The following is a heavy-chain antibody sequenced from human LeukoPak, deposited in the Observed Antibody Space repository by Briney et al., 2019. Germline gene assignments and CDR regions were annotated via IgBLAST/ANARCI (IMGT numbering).Heavy chain of an antibody. J-gene: IGHJ4*02. Sequence: PGESLCLSCVASGGTTDNYGMSWVRQAPGKGLEWVCGINCDGTNTYNPEPMKGRFTISRASAEKSLYLQITSLRDDDTAFYYCVKERSSIWYCFDYWGQGALVTVSS. CDR3: VKERSSIWYCFDY. D-gene: IGHD6-13*01. CDR1: GGTTDNYG. CDR2: INCDGTNT. V-gene: IGHV3-20*04.